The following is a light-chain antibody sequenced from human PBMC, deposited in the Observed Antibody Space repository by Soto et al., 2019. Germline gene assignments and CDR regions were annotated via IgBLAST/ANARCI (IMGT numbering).Light chain of an antibody. CDR2: EVS. V-gene: IGLV2-8*01. Sequence: QSLLTNPPSASGSPGQSVTISCTGTSSDVGYYNFVSWYQQHPGKAPKLMIYEVSKRPSGVPDRFSGSKSGNTASLTVSGLQAEDEADYYCISYAGSNNFVFGTGTKVTVL. CDR3: ISYAGSNNFV. J-gene: IGLJ1*01. CDR1: SSDVGYYNF.